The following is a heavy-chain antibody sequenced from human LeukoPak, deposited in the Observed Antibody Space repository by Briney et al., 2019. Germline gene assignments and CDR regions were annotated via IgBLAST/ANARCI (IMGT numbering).Heavy chain of an antibody. Sequence: GGSLKLSCAASGFTFDDYAMHWVRQAPGKGLEWVSGISWNSGSIGYADSVKGRFTISRDNAKNSLYLQMNSLRAEDTALYYCAKARTTVTTTWFDPWGQGTLVTVSS. V-gene: IGHV3-9*01. D-gene: IGHD4-17*01. CDR1: GFTFDDYA. J-gene: IGHJ5*02. CDR2: ISWNSGSI. CDR3: AKARTTVTTTWFDP.